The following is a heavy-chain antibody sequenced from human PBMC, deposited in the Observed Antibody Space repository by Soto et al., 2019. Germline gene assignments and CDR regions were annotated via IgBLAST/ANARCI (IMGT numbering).Heavy chain of an antibody. V-gene: IGHV3-23*01. CDR2: ISGSGGTT. J-gene: IGHJ3*02. D-gene: IGHD6-25*01. CDR3: AKDGSPAAHPGGASDI. CDR1: GFTFSSYA. Sequence: GGSLRLSCAASGFTFSSYAMNWVRQAPGKGLEWVSVISGSGGTTYYADSVKGRFSISRDNSKNKFYLQMNSLRAEDTAIYYCAKDGSPAAHPGGASDIWGQGTMVSVSS.